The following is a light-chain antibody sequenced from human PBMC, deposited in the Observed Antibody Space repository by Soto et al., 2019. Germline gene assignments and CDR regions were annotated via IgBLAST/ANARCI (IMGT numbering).Light chain of an antibody. CDR2: GAS. CDR1: QSISRY. CDR3: QQSYSSPPA. V-gene: IGKV1-39*01. Sequence: DIQMTQSPSSLSASVGDRVTITCRASQSISRYLNWYQQKPGKAPKLLIYGASSLQSGVPSRFSGSGSGKDFNLTISSLQREDFATYYCQQSYSSPPAFGQGTRLEIK. J-gene: IGKJ5*01.